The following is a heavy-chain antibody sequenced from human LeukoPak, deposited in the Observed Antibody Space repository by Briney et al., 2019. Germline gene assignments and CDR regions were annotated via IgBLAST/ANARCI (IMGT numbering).Heavy chain of an antibody. Sequence: ASVKVSCKASGYTFTSYYMHWVRQAPGQGLEWMGIINPSGGSTSYAQKFQGRVTMTRDTSTSTVYMELSSLRSEDTAVYYCARYPSSITIFGVVTYTGWYFDYWGQGTLVTVSS. CDR3: ARYPSSITIFGVVTYTGWYFDY. CDR1: GYTFTSYY. V-gene: IGHV1-46*01. CDR2: INPSGGST. J-gene: IGHJ4*02. D-gene: IGHD3-3*01.